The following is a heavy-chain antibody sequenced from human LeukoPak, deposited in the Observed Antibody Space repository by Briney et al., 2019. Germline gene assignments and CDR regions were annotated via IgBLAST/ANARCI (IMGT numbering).Heavy chain of an antibody. CDR2: ISGSGGST. J-gene: IGHJ4*02. D-gene: IGHD3-3*01. Sequence: GGSLRLSCAASGFTFSSYAMSWVRQAPGKGLEWVSAISGSGGSTYYADSVKGRFTISRDNAKNSLYLQMNSLRAEDTAVYYCASLGKIIPDYWGQGTLVTVSS. CDR3: ASLGKIIPDY. V-gene: IGHV3-23*01. CDR1: GFTFSSYA.